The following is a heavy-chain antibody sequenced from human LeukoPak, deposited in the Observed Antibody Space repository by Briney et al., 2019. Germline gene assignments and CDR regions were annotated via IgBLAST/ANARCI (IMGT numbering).Heavy chain of an antibody. D-gene: IGHD2-2*01. J-gene: IGHJ4*02. Sequence: GGPLRLSCEASGFIFSGYSMHWVRQAPGKGLEYVSVISPEGTTTYYTNSVKGGFTISRDNSENTLYLQMGSLRDEDTAMYYCAREQPAGSTDYWGQGTLVTVSS. V-gene: IGHV3-64*01. CDR1: GFIFSGYS. CDR3: AREQPAGSTDY. CDR2: ISPEGTTT.